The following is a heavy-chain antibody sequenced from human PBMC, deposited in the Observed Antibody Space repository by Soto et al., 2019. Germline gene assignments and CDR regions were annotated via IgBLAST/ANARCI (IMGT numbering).Heavy chain of an antibody. CDR2: ISDSGVYT. CDR3: AKRDLGF. CDR1: GFTFGSYA. V-gene: IGHV3-23*01. J-gene: IGHJ4*02. Sequence: GGSLRLSCAASGFTFGSYAMSWVRLAPGKGLEWVSSISDSGVYTTYADSVKGRFIISRNNPMNTLYVQMNSLRVEDTAIYYCAKRDLGFWGQGTLVTVSS.